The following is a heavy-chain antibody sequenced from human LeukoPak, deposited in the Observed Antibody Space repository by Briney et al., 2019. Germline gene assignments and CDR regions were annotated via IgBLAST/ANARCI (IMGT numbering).Heavy chain of an antibody. D-gene: IGHD2-15*01. Sequence: GGSLRLSCAASGFTFSSSAMSWVRQAPGKGLEWVSAISNNGGYTYYADSVQGRFTISRDNSKSTLCLQMNSLRAEDTAVYYCAKQLGYCSVGSCYFPYWGQGTLVTVSS. CDR2: ISNNGGYT. CDR1: GFTFSSSA. V-gene: IGHV3-23*01. CDR3: AKQLGYCSVGSCYFPY. J-gene: IGHJ4*02.